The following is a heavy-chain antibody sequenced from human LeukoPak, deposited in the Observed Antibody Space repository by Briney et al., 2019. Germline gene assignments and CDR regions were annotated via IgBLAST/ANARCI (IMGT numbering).Heavy chain of an antibody. D-gene: IGHD4-23*01. CDR2: IYYSGST. CDR1: GGSISSYY. J-gene: IGHJ4*02. CDR3: AREGKDYGGKRFDY. Sequence: SETLSLTCTVSGGSISSYYWSWIRQPPGKGLEWIGYIYYSGSTNYNPSLKSRVTISVDTSKNQFSLKLSSVTAADTAVYYCAREGKDYGGKRFDYWGQGTLVTVSS. V-gene: IGHV4-59*01.